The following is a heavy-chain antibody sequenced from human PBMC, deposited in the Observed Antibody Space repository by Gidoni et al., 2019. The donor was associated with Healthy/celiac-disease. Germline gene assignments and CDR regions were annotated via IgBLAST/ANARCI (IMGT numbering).Heavy chain of an antibody. Sequence: QVQLQESGPGLVKPSQTLSLTCTVSGGSIRSGGYYWSWIRQHPGKGLEWIGYIYYSGSTYYNPSLKSRVTISVDTSKNQFSLKLSSVTAADTAVYYCARGVTGTTDAFDIWGQGTMVTVSS. CDR1: GGSIRSGGYY. CDR2: IYYSGST. D-gene: IGHD1-7*01. CDR3: ARGVTGTTDAFDI. V-gene: IGHV4-31*03. J-gene: IGHJ3*02.